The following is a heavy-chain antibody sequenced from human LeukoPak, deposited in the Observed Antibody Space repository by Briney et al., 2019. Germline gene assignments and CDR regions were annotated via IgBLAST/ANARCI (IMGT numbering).Heavy chain of an antibody. J-gene: IGHJ4*02. Sequence: PGGSLRLSCAASGFTFSSHAMSWVRQAPGKGLEWVAGFTGSGGNTFYAESVKGRLTISRDNSENTLYLQMSSLRAEDTAVYYCAKASTVYSYFDCWGQGTLVTVSS. CDR3: AKASTVYSYFDC. D-gene: IGHD3-22*01. CDR2: FTGSGGNT. CDR1: GFTFSSHA. V-gene: IGHV3-23*01.